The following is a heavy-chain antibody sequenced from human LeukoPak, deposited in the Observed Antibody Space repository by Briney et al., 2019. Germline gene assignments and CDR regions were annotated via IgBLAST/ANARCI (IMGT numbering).Heavy chain of an antibody. CDR2: ISWSSGST. D-gene: IGHD3-10*02. Sequence: GRSLRLSCAASGFTFDDYAMHWVRHAPGKGLEWVSGISWSSGSTAYADSVKGRFTISRDNAKNSLYLQMNSLRAEDTAVYYCAELGITMIGGVWGKGTTVTISS. CDR1: GFTFDDYA. V-gene: IGHV3-9*01. CDR3: AELGITMIGGV. J-gene: IGHJ6*04.